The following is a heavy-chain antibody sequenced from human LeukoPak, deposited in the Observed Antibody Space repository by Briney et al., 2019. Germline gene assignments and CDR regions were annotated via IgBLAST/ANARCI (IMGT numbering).Heavy chain of an antibody. Sequence: PGGSLRLSCAASGFDLSAYWMHWVRQVPGKGLVWVSRKSSDGSNTNYADSVKGRFTVSRDNAKNTLYLLMNSLRVEDTAVYYCARGRGPYGWFDPWGQGTLVTVSS. D-gene: IGHD3-10*01. J-gene: IGHJ5*02. V-gene: IGHV3-74*01. CDR1: GFDLSAYW. CDR3: ARGRGPYGWFDP. CDR2: KSSDGSNT.